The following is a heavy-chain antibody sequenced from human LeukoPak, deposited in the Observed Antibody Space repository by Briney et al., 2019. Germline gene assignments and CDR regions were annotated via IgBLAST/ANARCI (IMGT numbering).Heavy chain of an antibody. CDR1: GVSISSSNW. CDR3: ARRRDSLGLQWGTFDY. Sequence: PSETLSLTCVVSGVSISSSNWSTWVRQPPGKGLEWIGEIYYSGDTHYNTSLKSRVTISVDRSKNHFSLNLNSVTAADTAVYYCARRRDSLGLQWGTFDYWGQGTLVTVSS. J-gene: IGHJ4*02. V-gene: IGHV4-4*02. CDR2: IYYSGDT. D-gene: IGHD4-11*01.